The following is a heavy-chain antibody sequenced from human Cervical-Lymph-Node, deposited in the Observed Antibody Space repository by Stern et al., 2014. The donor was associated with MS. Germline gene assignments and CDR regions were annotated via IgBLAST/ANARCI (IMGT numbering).Heavy chain of an antibody. Sequence: QVQLVQSGGGLVKPGGSLRLSCAASGFTFSDYYMSWIRQAPGKGLEWVSYISSSGNTIYYADSVKGRFTISRDNAKNSLYLQMNSLRAEDTAVYYCARCGRSYYDFWSANYFDYWGQGTLVTVSS. D-gene: IGHD3-3*01. V-gene: IGHV3-11*01. CDR3: ARCGRSYYDFWSANYFDY. CDR2: ISSSGNTI. CDR1: GFTFSDYY. J-gene: IGHJ4*02.